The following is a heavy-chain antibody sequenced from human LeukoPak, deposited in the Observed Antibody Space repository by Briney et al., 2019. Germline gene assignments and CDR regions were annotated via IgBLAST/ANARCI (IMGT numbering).Heavy chain of an antibody. V-gene: IGHV3-23*01. CDR3: AKCSTTCYGNWFDP. D-gene: IGHD2-2*01. J-gene: IGHJ5*02. Sequence: GGPLRLSCAASGFTFSSYAMSWVRQAPGKGLQWVSAISGSGDNTEYADSVKGRFTISRDNSKNTLYLQMSSLRAEDTAVYYCAKCSTTCYGNWFDPWGQGTLVTVSS. CDR2: ISGSGDNT. CDR1: GFTFSSYA.